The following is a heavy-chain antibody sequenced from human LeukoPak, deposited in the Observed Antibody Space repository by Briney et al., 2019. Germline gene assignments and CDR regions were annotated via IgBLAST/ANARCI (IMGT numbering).Heavy chain of an antibody. CDR2: IKSKTDGGTT. V-gene: IGHV3-15*01. D-gene: IGHD3-22*01. Sequence: GGSLRLSCAASGFTFSNAWMSWVRQAQGKGLEWVGHIKSKTDGGTTDYAAPVKVRFTISRDDSKNTLYLQMNSLKTEDTAVYYCTTFSMIVVVITDWGQGTLVTVSS. CDR3: TTFSMIVVVITD. CDR1: GFTFSNAW. J-gene: IGHJ4*02.